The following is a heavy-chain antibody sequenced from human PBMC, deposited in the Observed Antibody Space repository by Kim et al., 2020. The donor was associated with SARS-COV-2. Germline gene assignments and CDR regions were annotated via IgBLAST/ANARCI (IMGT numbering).Heavy chain of an antibody. J-gene: IGHJ6*02. Sequence: GGSLRLSCAASGFTFSSYAMSWVRQAPGKGLEWVSAISGSGGSTYYADSVKGRFTISRDNSKNTLYLQMNSLRAEDTAVYYCAKAGRQGGVIPDSLYWYYGMDMYYGMDVWGQGTTVTVSS. CDR3: AKAGRQGGVIPDSLYWYYGMDMYYGMDV. CDR1: GFTFSSYA. CDR2: ISGSGGST. D-gene: IGHD1-7*01. V-gene: IGHV3-23*01.